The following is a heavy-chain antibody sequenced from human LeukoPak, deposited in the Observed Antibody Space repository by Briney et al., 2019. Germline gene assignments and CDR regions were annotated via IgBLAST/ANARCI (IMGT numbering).Heavy chain of an antibody. J-gene: IGHJ6*03. V-gene: IGHV3-23*01. CDR1: GFTFSSYA. CDR3: AKVHDSSGYYWYYYYMDV. CDR2: ISGSGGST. D-gene: IGHD3-22*01. Sequence: GGSLRLSCAASGFTFSSYAMSWVRQAPGKGLEWVSAISGSGGSTYYADSVKGRFTISRDDSKNTLYLQMNSLGAEDTAVYYCAKVHDSSGYYWYYYYMDVWGKGTTVTVSS.